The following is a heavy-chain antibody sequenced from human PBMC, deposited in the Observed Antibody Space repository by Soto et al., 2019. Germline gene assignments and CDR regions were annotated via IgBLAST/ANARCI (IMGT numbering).Heavy chain of an antibody. CDR1: GGSISSSSYY. D-gene: IGHD2-2*02. J-gene: IGHJ4*02. CDR2: IYYSGST. Sequence: SETLSLTCTVSGGSISSSSYYWGWIRQPPGKGLEWIGSIYYSGSTYYNPSLKSRVTISVDTSKNQFSLKLSSVTAADTAVYYCARHPSREDIVVVPAAILFDYWGQGTLVTVSS. V-gene: IGHV4-39*01. CDR3: ARHPSREDIVVVPAAILFDY.